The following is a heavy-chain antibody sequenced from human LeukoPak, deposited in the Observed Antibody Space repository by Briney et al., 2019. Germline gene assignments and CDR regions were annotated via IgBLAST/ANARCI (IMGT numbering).Heavy chain of an antibody. J-gene: IGHJ4*02. CDR2: VDDSGSTT. V-gene: IGHV3-23*01. D-gene: IGHD1-1*01. CDR3: AKDQHNWNQGYFDY. CDR1: QFTFSSYA. Sequence: SGGSLRLSCAASQFTFSSYAMSWVPQAPGKGLEWVSTVDDSGSTTYYADSVKGRFTISRDNSKSTLFLQMNSLRAEDTAIYYCAKDQHNWNQGYFDYWGQGTLVTVSS.